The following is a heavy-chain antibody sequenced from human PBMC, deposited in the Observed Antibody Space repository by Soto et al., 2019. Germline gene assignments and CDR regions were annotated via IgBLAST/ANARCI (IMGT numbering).Heavy chain of an antibody. Sequence: PSQTRSLTCAISGDSVSSNSDSWNWIRQSPSRGLEWLGRTYYRSKWYYDYAVSVKSRITVNPDTSKNQFSLQLNSVTPEDTAVYYCARSVGAIRNWFDPWGQGTLVTVSS. CDR3: ARSVGAIRNWFDP. J-gene: IGHJ5*02. V-gene: IGHV6-1*01. CDR1: GDSVSSNSDS. D-gene: IGHD1-26*01. CDR2: TYYRSKWYY.